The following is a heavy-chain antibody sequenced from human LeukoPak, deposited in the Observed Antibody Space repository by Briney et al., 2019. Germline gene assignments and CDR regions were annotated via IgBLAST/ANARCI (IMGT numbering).Heavy chain of an antibody. J-gene: IGHJ4*02. CDR3: ARRSIAAHTFDY. Sequence: PSETLSLTCTVSGGSVSSSSYYWGWIRQPPGKGLEWIGGMYYSGSTYYNPSLKSRVTISVDTSKNQFSLKLSSVTAADTAVSYCARRSIAAHTFDYWGQGTLVTVSS. CDR1: GGSVSSSSYY. V-gene: IGHV4-39*01. D-gene: IGHD6-6*01. CDR2: MYYSGST.